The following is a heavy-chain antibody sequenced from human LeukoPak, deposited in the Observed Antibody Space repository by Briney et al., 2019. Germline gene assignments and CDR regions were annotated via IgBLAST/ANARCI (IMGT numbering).Heavy chain of an antibody. J-gene: IGHJ4*02. Sequence: PGGSLRLSCAASGFTFSSYAMSWVRQAPGKGLEWVSVISGSGGSTYYADSVKGRFTIPRDSSKNTLYLQMNSLRAGDTAVYYCAKGRIGGAHGYFDYWGQGSLITVSS. V-gene: IGHV3-23*01. CDR2: ISGSGGST. CDR3: AKGRIGGAHGYFDY. CDR1: GFTFSSYA. D-gene: IGHD2/OR15-2a*01.